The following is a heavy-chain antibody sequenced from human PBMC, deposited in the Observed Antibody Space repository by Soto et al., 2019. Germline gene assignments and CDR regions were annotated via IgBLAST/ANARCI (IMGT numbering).Heavy chain of an antibody. Sequence: EVHLVESGGGLVQTGGSLRLSCAIFESTVSRDWMNWVRQAPGKGLEWVDHINQDGSEKYYVDSVKGRFTISRDNAKKSLYLQMNSLRPADTARYYCSGGVGDAFWGQGTLVTVSS. CDR2: INQDGSEK. J-gene: IGHJ4*02. D-gene: IGHD1-26*01. CDR3: SGGVGDAF. CDR1: ESTVSRDW. V-gene: IGHV3-7*04.